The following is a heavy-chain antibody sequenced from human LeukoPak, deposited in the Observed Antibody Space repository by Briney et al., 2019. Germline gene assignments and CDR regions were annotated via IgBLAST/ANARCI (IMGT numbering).Heavy chain of an antibody. CDR2: ISWNSKNI. J-gene: IGHJ6*02. V-gene: IGHV3-9*01. CDR1: GFTFDDYA. CDR3: ARGNRDSSGFYYYYGIDV. D-gene: IGHD6-19*01. Sequence: GGSLRLSCAASGFTFDDYAMFWVRQAPGKGLEWVSGISWNSKNIGYAASVKGRFTISRDNGKNSLYLQMNSLRAEDTAFYYCARGNRDSSGFYYYYGIDVWGQGTTVTVSS.